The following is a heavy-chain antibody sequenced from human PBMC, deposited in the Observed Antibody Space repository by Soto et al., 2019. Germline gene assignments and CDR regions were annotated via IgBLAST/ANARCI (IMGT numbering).Heavy chain of an antibody. D-gene: IGHD3-10*01. CDR3: ARDYGESSAFDI. CDR2: IYYSGST. J-gene: IGHJ3*02. V-gene: IGHV4-31*03. Sequence: PSETLSLTCTVPGGSISSGGYYWSWIRQHPGKGLEWIGYIYYSGSTYYNPSLRSRVTISVDTSKNQFSLKLSSVTAADTAVYYCARDYGESSAFDIWGQGTMVTVSS. CDR1: GGSISSGGYY.